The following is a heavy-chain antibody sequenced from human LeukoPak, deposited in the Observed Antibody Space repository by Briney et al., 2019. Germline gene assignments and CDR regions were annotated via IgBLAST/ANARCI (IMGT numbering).Heavy chain of an antibody. CDR2: IHHSGST. CDR3: AREPRYCSGGNCYRGGYMDV. V-gene: IGHV4-38-2*02. J-gene: IGHJ6*03. Sequence: PSETLSLTCTVSGNSISSNYYWGWIRQPPGKGLEWIGNIHHSGSTYYNPSLKSRVTISVDTSKDQFSLKLSSVTAADTAVYYCAREPRYCSGGNCYRGGYMDVWGKGTTVTVSS. D-gene: IGHD2-15*01. CDR1: GNSISSNYY.